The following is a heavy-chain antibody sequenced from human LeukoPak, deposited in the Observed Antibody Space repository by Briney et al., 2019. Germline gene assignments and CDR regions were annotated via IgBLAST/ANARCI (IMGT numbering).Heavy chain of an antibody. CDR2: IYHSGST. V-gene: IGHV4-38-2*02. CDR3: ARLLPWFGELYAFDI. D-gene: IGHD3-10*01. CDR1: GYSISSGYY. Sequence: PSETLSLTCTVSGYSISSGYYWGWIRQPPGKGLEWIGSIYHSGSTYYNPSLKSRVTISVDTSKNQFSLKLSSVTAADTAVYYCARLLPWFGELYAFDIWGQGTMVTVSS. J-gene: IGHJ3*02.